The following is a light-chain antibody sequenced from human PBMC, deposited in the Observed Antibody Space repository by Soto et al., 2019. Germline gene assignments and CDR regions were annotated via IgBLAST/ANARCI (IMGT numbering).Light chain of an antibody. Sequence: QSVLTQPPSVSGAPGQRVTISCTGSSSKIGAGYDVHWYQQLPGTAPKLLIYGNSNRPSGVPDRFSGSKSGTSASLAITGLQAEDEADYYCQSYDSSLSGYVFGTGTKVTVX. CDR1: SSKIGAGYD. V-gene: IGLV1-40*01. J-gene: IGLJ1*01. CDR2: GNS. CDR3: QSYDSSLSGYV.